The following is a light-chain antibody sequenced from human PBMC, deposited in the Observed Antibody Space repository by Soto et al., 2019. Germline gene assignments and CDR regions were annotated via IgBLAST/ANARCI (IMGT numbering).Light chain of an antibody. CDR2: DDS. CDR3: CSYAGDSILT. CDR1: SSDVGSYNL. V-gene: IGLV2-23*02. J-gene: IGLJ2*01. Sequence: QSALTQPASVSVSPGQSITISCIGTSSDVGSYNLVSWYQHNPGKAPKLMIYDDSKRPSGVSNRFSGSKSGNTASLTISGLQAEDEADYFCCSYAGDSILTFGGGTKVTVL.